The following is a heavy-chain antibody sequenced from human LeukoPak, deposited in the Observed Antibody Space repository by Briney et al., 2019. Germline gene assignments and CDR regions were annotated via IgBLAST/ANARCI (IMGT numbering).Heavy chain of an antibody. J-gene: IGHJ4*02. D-gene: IGHD4-17*01. CDR2: IYYSGTT. CDR3: YGSGF. V-gene: IGHV4-31*11. Sequence: SETLSLTCAVYGGSFSGYYWSWIRQHPGKGLEWIGYIYYSGTTYYNPSLKSRVTISVDTSKNQFSLKLSSVTAADTAVYYCYGSGFWGQGTLVTVSS. CDR1: GGSFSGYY.